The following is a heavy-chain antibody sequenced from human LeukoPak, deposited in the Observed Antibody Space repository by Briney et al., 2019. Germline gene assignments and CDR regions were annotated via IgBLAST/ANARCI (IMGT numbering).Heavy chain of an antibody. Sequence: SETLSLTCTVSGGSISSSSYYWGWIRQPPGKGLEWIGSIYYSGSTYYNPSLKSRVTISVDTSKNQFSLKLSSVTAADTAVYYCARLGDSSGYYAFDYWGQGTLVTVSS. D-gene: IGHD3-22*01. V-gene: IGHV4-39*01. CDR2: IYYSGST. CDR1: GGSISSSSYY. CDR3: ARLGDSSGYYAFDY. J-gene: IGHJ4*02.